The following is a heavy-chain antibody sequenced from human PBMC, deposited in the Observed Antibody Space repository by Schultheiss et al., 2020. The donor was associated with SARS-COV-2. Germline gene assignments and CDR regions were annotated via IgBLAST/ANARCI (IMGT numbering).Heavy chain of an antibody. CDR3: ARDSGGYSSSSGNNNYYGLDV. J-gene: IGHJ6*02. Sequence: GGSLRLSCAASEFNFTHYPMNWVRQAPGKGLEWLTLISYDGTKKYYADSVKGRFTISRDNSKNTLYLQMNSLGAEDTAVYYCARDSGGYSSSSGNNNYYGLDVWGQGTTVTVSS. V-gene: IGHV3-30*14. D-gene: IGHD6-6*01. CDR1: EFNFTHYP. CDR2: ISYDGTKK.